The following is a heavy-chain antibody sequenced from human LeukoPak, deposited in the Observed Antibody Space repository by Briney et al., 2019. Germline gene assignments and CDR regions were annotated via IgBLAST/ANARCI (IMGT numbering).Heavy chain of an antibody. CDR2: ISADGGTT. V-gene: IGHV3-64*01. Sequence: PGGSLRLSCAASGFNFRAYGMHWVRQAPGQGLEYVAAISADGGTTWHSNSVNGRFTISRDTSKNTLYLQMCRLKTEDTALYYCARGRGGPPFDYWGQGILVTVSS. D-gene: IGHD3-10*01. J-gene: IGHJ4*02. CDR1: GFNFRAYG. CDR3: ARGRGGPPFDY.